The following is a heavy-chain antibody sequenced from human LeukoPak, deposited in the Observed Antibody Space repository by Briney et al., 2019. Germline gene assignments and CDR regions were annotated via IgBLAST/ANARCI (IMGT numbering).Heavy chain of an antibody. V-gene: IGHV1-18*01. D-gene: IGHD2-2*01. CDR2: ISAYNGNT. J-gene: IGHJ4*02. CDR3: AEGVRYCCSGLPPPDWGGGDY. CDR1: GYTFTSYG. Sequence: EASVKVSCKASGYTFTSYGISWVRQAPGQGLEWMGWISAYNGNTNYAQKLQGRVTMTTDTSTSTAYMELRSLRSDDTAVYYCAEGVRYCCSGLPPPDWGGGDYWGQGTLVTVSS.